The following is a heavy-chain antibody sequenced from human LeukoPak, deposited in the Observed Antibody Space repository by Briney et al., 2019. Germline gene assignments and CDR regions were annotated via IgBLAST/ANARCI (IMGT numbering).Heavy chain of an antibody. CDR3: ARAYTSGRDGYYFDY. CDR2: ISSHGGST. V-gene: IGHV3-64D*09. CDR1: GFTFSSYA. J-gene: IGHJ4*02. D-gene: IGHD6-19*01. Sequence: GGSLRLSCSASGFTFSSYAMHWVRQAPGKGLEYVSAISSHGGSTYYADSVKGRFTISRDNSKNTLYLQMSSLRAEDTAVYYCARAYTSGRDGYYFDYWGQGALVTVSS.